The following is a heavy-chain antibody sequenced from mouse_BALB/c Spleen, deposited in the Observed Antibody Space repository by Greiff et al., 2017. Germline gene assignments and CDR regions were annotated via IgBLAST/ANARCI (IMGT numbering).Heavy chain of an antibody. J-gene: IGHJ4*01. CDR3: ASSRVGYAMDD. D-gene: IGHD1-3*01. CDR2: ISYSGST. CDR1: GYSFTSDY. Sequence: VQLQESGPSLVKPSQSLSLSCTASGYSFTSDYWNWIRQFPGNRLEYIGYISYSGSTYYNPSHKRRISITRDTSENQYYQQLNSVTTEDTSTYYCASSRVGYAMDDWGQGTSVTVSS. V-gene: IGHV3-8*02.